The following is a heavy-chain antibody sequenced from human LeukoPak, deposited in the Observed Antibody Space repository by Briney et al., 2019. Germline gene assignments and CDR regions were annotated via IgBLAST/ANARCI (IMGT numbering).Heavy chain of an antibody. CDR2: IYPSDSDT. CDR3: ARGYTYEDY. J-gene: IGHJ4*02. Sequence: GESLKISCRGSGYGFSNHWIGWVRQMPRKGLEWMGIIYPSDSDTRYSPSFQGQVTISADKSITTAYLQWSSLKASDTAMYYCARGYTYEDYWGQGTLVTVSS. V-gene: IGHV5-51*01. D-gene: IGHD5-18*01. CDR1: GYGFSNHW.